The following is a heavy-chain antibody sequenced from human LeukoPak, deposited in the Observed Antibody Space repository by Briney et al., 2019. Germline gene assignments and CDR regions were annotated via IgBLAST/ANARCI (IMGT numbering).Heavy chain of an antibody. Sequence: TGGSLRLSCAASGFTFSGYAMSWVRQAPGKGLQWVATISRSGDDTYYADSGKGRFTVSRDNSKNTLYVQMNSLRAEDTAIYYCAKAGANWFDPWGQGTLVTVSS. CDR3: AKAGANWFDP. J-gene: IGHJ5*02. CDR2: ISRSGDDT. V-gene: IGHV3-23*01. CDR1: GFTFSGYA. D-gene: IGHD3-10*01.